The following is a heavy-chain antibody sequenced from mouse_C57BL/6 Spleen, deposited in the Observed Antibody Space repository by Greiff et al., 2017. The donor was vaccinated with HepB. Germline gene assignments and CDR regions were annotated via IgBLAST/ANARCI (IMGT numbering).Heavy chain of an antibody. CDR3: ARNSGDY. CDR2: IWRGGST. J-gene: IGHJ2*01. Sequence: QFRRQRSEPGLLQPSQSRSITGTASGFPLPSYGVHGVRHSPGKGREWLGVIWRGGSTDYNAAFISRLSISKDNTKSQVFFKMNSLQADDTAIYYCARNSGDYWGQGTTLTVSS. D-gene: IGHD3-2*02. V-gene: IGHV2-2*01. CDR1: GFPLPSYG.